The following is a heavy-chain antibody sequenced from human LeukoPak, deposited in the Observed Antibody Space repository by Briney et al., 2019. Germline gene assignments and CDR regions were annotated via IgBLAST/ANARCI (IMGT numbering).Heavy chain of an antibody. V-gene: IGHV3-7*03. CDR1: GFVFSSYW. Sequence: GGSLRLSCAASGFVFSSYWMTWVRQAPGKGLEWVASTNEGGSGKCYVDSVKGRFTISRDNAQKSLYLEMHSLRVEDTAVYYCARAVTSTEGYWGQGTLVTVSS. CDR3: ARAVTSTEGY. CDR2: TNEGGSGK. J-gene: IGHJ4*02.